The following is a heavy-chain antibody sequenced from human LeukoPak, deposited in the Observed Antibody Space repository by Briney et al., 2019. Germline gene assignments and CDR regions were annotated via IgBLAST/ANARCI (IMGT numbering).Heavy chain of an antibody. CDR2: IYYSGST. D-gene: IGHD3-3*01. Sequence: SETLSLTCTVSGGSISSYYWSWIRQPPGKGLEWIGYIYYSGSTNYNPSLKSRVTISVDTSKNQFSLKLRSVTAADTAVYYCARGRIGAIFGVDETPAYFDYWGQGTLVTVSS. CDR1: GGSISSYY. CDR3: ARGRIGAIFGVDETPAYFDY. V-gene: IGHV4-59*01. J-gene: IGHJ4*02.